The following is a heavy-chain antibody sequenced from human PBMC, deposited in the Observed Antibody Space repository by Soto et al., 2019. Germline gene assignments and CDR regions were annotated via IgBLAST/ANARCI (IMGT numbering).Heavy chain of an antibody. CDR2: ISYDGSNK. D-gene: IGHD3-10*01. CDR1: GFTFSSYG. CDR3: AKDERGLLWFGGSFDY. Sequence: GSLRLSCAASGFTFSSYGMHWVRQAPGKGLEWVAVISYDGSNKYYADSVKGRFTISRDNSKNTLYLQMNSLRAEDTAVYYCAKDERGLLWFGGSFDYWGQGTLVTVSS. V-gene: IGHV3-30*18. J-gene: IGHJ4*02.